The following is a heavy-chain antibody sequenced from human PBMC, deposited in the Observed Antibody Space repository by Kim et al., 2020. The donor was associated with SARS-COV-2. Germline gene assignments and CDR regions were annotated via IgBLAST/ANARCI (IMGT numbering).Heavy chain of an antibody. V-gene: IGHV3-15*01. CDR1: GFSFNNAW. CDR2: IKTKTDGWTT. D-gene: IGHD1-26*01. J-gene: IGHJ4*02. Sequence: GGSLRLSCAASGFSFNNAWMSWVRQAPGKGLEWVGRIKTKTDGWTTEYAAPVKGRFSISRDDSKNTLYLEMNSLKIEDTGVYFCTTDVRWEFSLDYWGQGTLVTVSS. CDR3: TTDVRWEFSLDY.